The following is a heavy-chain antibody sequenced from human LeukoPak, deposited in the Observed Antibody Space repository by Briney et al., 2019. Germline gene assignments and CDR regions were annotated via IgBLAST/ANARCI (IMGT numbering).Heavy chain of an antibody. CDR1: GFTLSSYA. V-gene: IGHV3-23*01. D-gene: IGHD2-15*01. CDR2: ISVSGNT. Sequence: VGSLRLSCAASGFTLSSYAMSWVRQGPGKRLEWGSAISVSGNTYHADSVKGRFTISRDSSKNTLYLQMNSLRAGDAAVYYCAKAPVTTCSGAYCYPFDYWSQGTLVTVSS. J-gene: IGHJ4*02. CDR3: AKAPVTTCSGAYCYPFDY.